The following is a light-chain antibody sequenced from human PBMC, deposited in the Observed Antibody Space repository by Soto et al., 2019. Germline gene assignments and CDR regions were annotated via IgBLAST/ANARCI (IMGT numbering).Light chain of an antibody. J-gene: IGKJ1*01. CDR1: HDISRG. V-gene: IGKV1-5*03. CDR3: EQYHSYPYT. CDR2: KAS. Sequence: DSQMTKSPSLVSASVGGRVTITCRANHDISRGLAWHKQRRGRAPTVLISKASSSHSGVPSRFRGSGSGTEFTLTINGLKPEDFATYYGEQYHSYPYTFGQGTKVDIK.